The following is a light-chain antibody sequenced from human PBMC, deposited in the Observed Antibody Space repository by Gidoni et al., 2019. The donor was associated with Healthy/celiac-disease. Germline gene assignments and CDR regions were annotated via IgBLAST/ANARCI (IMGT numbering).Light chain of an antibody. J-gene: IGKJ5*01. CDR1: QSVSSY. CDR3: QQRSNWPST. CDR2: DAS. V-gene: IGKV3-11*01. Sequence: EIVLTQSPATLSLSPGEGATLSCRASQSVSSYVAWYQQTPGQAPRLLIYDASNRATGIPARFSGSGSGTDFTLTISSLEPEDFAFYYCQQRSNWPSTFGQGTRLDIK.